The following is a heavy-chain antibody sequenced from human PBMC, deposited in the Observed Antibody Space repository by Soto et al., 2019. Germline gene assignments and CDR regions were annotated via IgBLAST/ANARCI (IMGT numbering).Heavy chain of an antibody. CDR1: GFTFTRYS. CDR3: ARESEDLTSNFDY. CDR2: ISSTTNYI. V-gene: IGHV3-21*06. J-gene: IGHJ4*02. Sequence: EVQLVESGGGLVKPGGSLRLSCAASGFTFTRYSMNWVRQAPGKGLEWVSSISSTTNYIYYGDTMKGRFTISRDNAKNSLYLELKSLRAEDTAVYYCARESEDLTSNFDYWGQGTLVTVSS.